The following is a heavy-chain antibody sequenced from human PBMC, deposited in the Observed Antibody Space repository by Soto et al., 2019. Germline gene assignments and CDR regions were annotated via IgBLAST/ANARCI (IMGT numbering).Heavy chain of an antibody. J-gene: IGHJ4*02. CDR1: GYTFTSYA. V-gene: IGHV1-3*01. Sequence: ASVKVSFKASGYTFTSYAMHWVRQAPGQRLEWMGWINAGNGNTKHSQKFQGRVTITRDTSASTAYMELSSLRSEDTAVYYCASAIRIAVAGTCFDYWGQGTLVTVSS. CDR2: INAGNGNT. CDR3: ASAIRIAVAGTCFDY. D-gene: IGHD6-19*01.